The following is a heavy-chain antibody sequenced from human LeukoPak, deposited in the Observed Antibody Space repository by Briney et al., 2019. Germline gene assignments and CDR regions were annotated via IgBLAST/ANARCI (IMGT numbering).Heavy chain of an antibody. J-gene: IGHJ1*01. D-gene: IGHD1-26*01. V-gene: IGHV3-23*01. Sequence: GGSLRLSCAASGFTFSNYALTWVRQAPGKGLQWVSAISDSGRTTHYADSVRGRFTISRDNSKSTVYLQMNSLRAEDAAVYHCATEFKVGTSTKYFQHWGLGTLVTVSS. CDR1: GFTFSNYA. CDR3: ATEFKVGTSTKYFQH. CDR2: ISDSGRTT.